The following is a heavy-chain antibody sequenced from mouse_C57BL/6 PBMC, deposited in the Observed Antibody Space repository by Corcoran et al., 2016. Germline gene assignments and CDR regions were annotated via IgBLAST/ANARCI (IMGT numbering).Heavy chain of an antibody. CDR2: ISYDGSN. V-gene: IGHV3-6*01. CDR3: ARGDGYDPLDC. J-gene: IGHJ2*01. D-gene: IGHD2-2*01. CDR1: GYSITSGYY. Sequence: DVQLQESGPGLVKPSQSLSLTCSVTGYSITSGYYWNWIRQFPGNKLEWMGYISYDGSNNYNPSLKNRISITRDTSKNQFFLKLNSVTTEDTATYYCARGDGYDPLDCWGQGTTLTVSS.